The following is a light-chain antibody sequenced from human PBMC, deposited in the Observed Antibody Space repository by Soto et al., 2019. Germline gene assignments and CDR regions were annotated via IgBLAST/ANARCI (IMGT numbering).Light chain of an antibody. Sequence: ICFTKYPRTPSLSPGERATLSCRASQSVSSSHLAWYQHKPGQAPRLLIYAASSRATGSPDRFSGGGSGTDFTLTISRLEPEDFAVYYCQQYGYSPITFGQGTRLEIK. V-gene: IGKV3-20*01. CDR1: QSVSSSH. CDR2: AAS. J-gene: IGKJ5*01. CDR3: QQYGYSPIT.